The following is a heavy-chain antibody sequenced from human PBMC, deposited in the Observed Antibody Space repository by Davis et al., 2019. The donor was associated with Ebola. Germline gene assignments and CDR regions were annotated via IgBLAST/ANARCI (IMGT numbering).Heavy chain of an antibody. CDR2: INHSGST. CDR1: GGSFSGYY. D-gene: IGHD3-10*01. V-gene: IGHV4-34*01. J-gene: IGHJ6*04. Sequence: SETLSLTCAVSGGSFSGYYWSWIRQPPGTGLEWIGEINHSGSTNYNPSLKSRVTISVDTSKNQFSLKLSSVTAADTAVYYCARVALLWFGELLYYYYGMDVWGKGTTVTVSS. CDR3: ARVALLWFGELLYYYYGMDV.